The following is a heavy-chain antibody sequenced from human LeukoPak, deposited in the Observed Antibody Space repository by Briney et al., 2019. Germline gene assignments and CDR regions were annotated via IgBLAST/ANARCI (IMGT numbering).Heavy chain of an antibody. CDR2: TYYRSKWYS. D-gene: IGHD6-13*01. V-gene: IGHV6-1*01. Sequence: SQTLSLTCAISGDSVSSNSGAWHWIRQSPSRGLEWLGGTYYRSKWYSDYAVSVKGRITISPDTSENQFSLQLNSVTPEDTAMYYCVGSFHSNYFDHWGQGTLVTVSS. J-gene: IGHJ4*02. CDR1: GDSVSSNSGA. CDR3: VGSFHSNYFDH.